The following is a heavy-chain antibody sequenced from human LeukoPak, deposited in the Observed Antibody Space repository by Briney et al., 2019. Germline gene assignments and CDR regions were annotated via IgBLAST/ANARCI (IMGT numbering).Heavy chain of an antibody. D-gene: IGHD6-19*01. J-gene: IGHJ4*02. CDR1: GVTFSSYG. Sequence: GGSLRLSCAASGVTFSSYGMHWVRQAPGKGLEWVALISSDGNDKMYGDSVKGRFTISRDDSKSTLYLQMNSLRAEDTAVYYCTTKVIRGSRGEDYDDWGQGTLVTVSS. CDR2: ISSDGNDK. V-gene: IGHV3-30*03. CDR3: TTKVIRGSRGEDYDD.